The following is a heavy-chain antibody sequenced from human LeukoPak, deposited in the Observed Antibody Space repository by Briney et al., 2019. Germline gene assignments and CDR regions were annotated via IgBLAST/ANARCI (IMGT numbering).Heavy chain of an antibody. CDR2: IRYDGSNK. D-gene: IGHD4-17*01. CDR3: GRDLGDYGDYIAYGMDV. J-gene: IGHJ6*02. V-gene: IGHV3-30*02. CDR1: GFTFSSYG. Sequence: GGSLRLSCAASGFTFSSYGMHWVRQAPGKGLEWVAFIRYDGSNKYYADSVKGRFTISRDNSKNTLYLQMNSLRAEDTAVYYCGRDLGDYGDYIAYGMDVWGQGTTVTVSS.